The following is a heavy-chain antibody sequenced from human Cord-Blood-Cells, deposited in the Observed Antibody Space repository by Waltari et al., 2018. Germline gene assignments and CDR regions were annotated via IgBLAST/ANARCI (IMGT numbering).Heavy chain of an antibody. Sequence: EVQLVESGGGLVQPGGSPRLSCAASGFTSSSYWMSWVRQAPGKGLEWVANIRQEGSEKYYVDSVKGRFTISRDNAKNSLYLQMNSLRAEDTAVYYCARESSYDAFVIWGQGTMVTVSS. J-gene: IGHJ3*02. CDR3: ARESSYDAFVI. CDR2: IRQEGSEK. D-gene: IGHD6-13*01. CDR1: GFTSSSYW. V-gene: IGHV3-7*01.